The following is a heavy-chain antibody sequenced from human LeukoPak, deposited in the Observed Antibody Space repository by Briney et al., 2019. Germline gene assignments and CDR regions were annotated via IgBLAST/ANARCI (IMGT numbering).Heavy chain of an antibody. J-gene: IGHJ4*02. Sequence: KPSQTLSLTCTVSGGSISSGGYYWSWIRQHPGKGLEWIGYIYYSGSTYYNPSLKSRVTISVDTSKNQFSLKLSSVTAADTAVYYCARGRATMVRGVKYYFDYWGQGTLVTVSS. CDR1: GGSISSGGYY. CDR2: IYYSGST. D-gene: IGHD3-10*01. V-gene: IGHV4-31*03. CDR3: ARGRATMVRGVKYYFDY.